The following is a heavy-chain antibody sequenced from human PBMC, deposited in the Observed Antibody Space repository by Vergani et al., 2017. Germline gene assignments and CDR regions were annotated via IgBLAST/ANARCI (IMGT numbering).Heavy chain of an antibody. CDR1: GFSFSTYG. J-gene: IGHJ6*02. Sequence: QVQLVESGGGVVQPGGSLRLSFAASGFSFSTYGMHWVRQAPGRGLEWVAFLRYDGSNEYYGDAVKGRFIISRDNSKNMLSLEMHSLRPEDTAVYYCANSYCSSLSCYAFYGMEVWGQGTTVTVSS. V-gene: IGHV3-30*02. CDR2: LRYDGSNE. CDR3: ANSYCSSLSCYAFYGMEV. D-gene: IGHD2-2*01.